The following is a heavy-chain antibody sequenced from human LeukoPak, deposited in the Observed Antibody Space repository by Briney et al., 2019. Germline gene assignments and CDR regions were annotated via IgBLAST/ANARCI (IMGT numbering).Heavy chain of an antibody. J-gene: IGHJ4*02. CDR3: ARDEPYYYGSGSYYDFDN. CDR1: VYTFTTYD. CDR2: MYPNRGNT. Sequence: ASVKVSSTASVYTFTTYDINWGRQATGQGLEWRGWMYPNRGNTGYAQKFQGRVTITRNTSISTAYMELSSRRSDDTAVYYCARDEPYYYGSGSYYDFDNWGQGTLVTVSS. V-gene: IGHV1-8*03. D-gene: IGHD3-10*01.